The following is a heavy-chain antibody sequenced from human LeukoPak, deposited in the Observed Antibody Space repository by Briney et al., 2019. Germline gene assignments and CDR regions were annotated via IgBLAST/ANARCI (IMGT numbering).Heavy chain of an antibody. CDR1: GYSISSGYY. CDR2: IYHSGST. CDR3: ARVPARRVVTTPTYFDY. D-gene: IGHD2-21*02. J-gene: IGHJ4*01. Sequence: PSETLSLTCTVSGYSISSGYYWGWIRQPPGKGLEWIGIIYHSGSTNYNPSLNSPVSISVDTSKNQFSLKLSSVTAADTAVYYCARVPARRVVTTPTYFDYWGQGTLVTVSS. V-gene: IGHV4-38-2*02.